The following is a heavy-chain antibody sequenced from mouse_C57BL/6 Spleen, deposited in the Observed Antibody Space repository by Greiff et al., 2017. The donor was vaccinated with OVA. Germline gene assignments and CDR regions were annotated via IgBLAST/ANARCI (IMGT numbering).Heavy chain of an antibody. D-gene: IGHD3-2*02. CDR3: SLDSSGDAY. CDR1: GYTFTSYW. J-gene: IGHJ3*01. CDR2: IHPNSGST. Sequence: VQLQQPGAELVKPGASVKLSCKASGYTFTSYWMHWVKQRPGQGLEWIGMIHPNSGSTNYNEKFKSKATLTVDKSSSTAYMQLSSRTSEDSAVYYCSLDSSGDAYWGQGTLVTVSA. V-gene: IGHV1-64*01.